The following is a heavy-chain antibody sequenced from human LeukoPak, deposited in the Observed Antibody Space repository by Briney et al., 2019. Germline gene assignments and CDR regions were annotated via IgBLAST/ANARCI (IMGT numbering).Heavy chain of an antibody. D-gene: IGHD1-26*01. CDR3: ARDPSGSYVLDYYFDY. CDR1: GYTFTIYA. Sequence: ASVKVSCTASGYTFTIYAMHWGRQAPGQRLEGMGWINAGNGNTKYSQKFQGRVTITRDTSASTAYMELSSLRSEDTAVYYCARDPSGSYVLDYYFDYWGQGTLVTVSS. J-gene: IGHJ4*02. CDR2: INAGNGNT. V-gene: IGHV1-3*01.